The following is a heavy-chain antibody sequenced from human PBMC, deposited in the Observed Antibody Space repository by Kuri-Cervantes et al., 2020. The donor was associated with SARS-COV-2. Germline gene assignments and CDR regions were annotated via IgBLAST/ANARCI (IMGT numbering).Heavy chain of an antibody. CDR2: IYTSGST. V-gene: IGHV4-4*07. CDR1: GGSFSSYY. Sequence: GSLRLSCAVYGGSFSSYYWSWIRQPAGKGLEWIGRIYTSGSTNYNPSLKSRVTMSVDTSKNQFSLKLSSVTAADTAVYYCARERYSSGSAFDIWGQGTMVTVSS. D-gene: IGHD6-19*01. CDR3: ARERYSSGSAFDI. J-gene: IGHJ3*02.